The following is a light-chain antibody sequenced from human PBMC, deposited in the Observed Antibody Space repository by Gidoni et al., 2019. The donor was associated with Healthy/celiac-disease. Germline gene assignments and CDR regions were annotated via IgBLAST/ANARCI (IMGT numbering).Light chain of an antibody. CDR2: AAS. CDR1: HSISSY. V-gene: IGKV1-39*01. CDR3: QQSYSTPRT. Sequence: DIQMNQSPSSLSASVGDRVTITCRASHSISSYLNWYQQKPGKAPKLLIYAASSLQGRVPSRFGSGCSTADFTLTISSLQPEDFATYCYQQSYSTPRTFGQGTKVEIK. J-gene: IGKJ1*01.